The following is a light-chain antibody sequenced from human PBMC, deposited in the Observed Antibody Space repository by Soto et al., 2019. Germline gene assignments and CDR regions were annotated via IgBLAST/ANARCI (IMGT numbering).Light chain of an antibody. CDR2: DVS. V-gene: IGKV3-20*01. CDR3: QQYGSSPGT. CDR1: QSVTRTY. Sequence: EIVLTQSPGTLSLSPGERGTLSCRASQSVTRTYLAWYQQKPGQAPRLLTYDVSNRATGIPDRFSGSGSGTDFTLTISRLEPEDVALYYCQQYGSSPGTFGQGNKVEIK. J-gene: IGKJ1*01.